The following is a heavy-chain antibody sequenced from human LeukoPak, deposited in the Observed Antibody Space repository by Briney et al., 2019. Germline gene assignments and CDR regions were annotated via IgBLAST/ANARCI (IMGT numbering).Heavy chain of an antibody. D-gene: IGHD2-15*01. V-gene: IGHV1-69*13. CDR3: ARVKDCSGGSCPLGAFDI. Sequence: SVKVSCKASGGTFSSYAISWVRQALGQGLEWMGGIIPIFGTANYAQKFQGRVTITADESTSTAYMELSSLRSEDTAVYYCARVKDCSGGSCPLGAFDIWGQGTMVTVSS. J-gene: IGHJ3*02. CDR1: GGTFSSYA. CDR2: IIPIFGTA.